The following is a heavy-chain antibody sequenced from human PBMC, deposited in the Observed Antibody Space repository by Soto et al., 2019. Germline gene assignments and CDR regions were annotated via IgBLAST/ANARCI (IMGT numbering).Heavy chain of an antibody. Sequence: GESLKISCKGSGYSFTSYWIGWVRQMPWKGLEWMGIIYPGDSDTRYSPSFQGQVTISADKSISTAYLQWSSLKASDTAMYYCARATALPVYYYYGMDVWGQGTTVTVYS. CDR3: ARATALPVYYYYGMDV. V-gene: IGHV5-51*01. J-gene: IGHJ6*02. CDR1: GYSFTSYW. D-gene: IGHD4-17*01. CDR2: IYPGDSDT.